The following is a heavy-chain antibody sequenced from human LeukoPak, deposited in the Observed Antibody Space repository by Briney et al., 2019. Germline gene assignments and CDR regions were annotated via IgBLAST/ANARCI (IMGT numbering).Heavy chain of an antibody. V-gene: IGHV4-38-2*02. D-gene: IGHD2-15*01. CDR3: ATVRSVLYHWEDNWFLP. CDR1: GYSISSGYY. CDR2: IYHSGST. Sequence: MASETLSLTCTVSGYSISSGYYWVGIRQPPGKGLEWFGSIYHSGSTYYNPSLKSRVTISVDTSKNQFSLKLSSVTAEDKAVYYCATVRSVLYHWEDNWFLPGGQGTLLTVSS. J-gene: IGHJ5*02.